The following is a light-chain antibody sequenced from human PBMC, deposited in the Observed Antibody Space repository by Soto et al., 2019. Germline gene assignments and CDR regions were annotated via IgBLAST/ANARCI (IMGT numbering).Light chain of an antibody. CDR2: GAS. J-gene: IGKJ1*01. CDR1: QSVSRT. Sequence: EIVMTQSPATLSVSPGEGLTLSCRASQSVSRTLAWYQQKPGQAPRLLIYGASTRATGIPARFSGSGSGTEFTLTISSLQPDDFATYYCQQYNSYWTFGQGTKVDIK. V-gene: IGKV3-15*01. CDR3: QQYNSYWT.